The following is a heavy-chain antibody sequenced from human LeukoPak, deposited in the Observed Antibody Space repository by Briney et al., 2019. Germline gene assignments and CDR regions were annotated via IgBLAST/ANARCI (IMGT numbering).Heavy chain of an antibody. D-gene: IGHD1-26*01. CDR2: IYHSGTT. CDR3: ARARDTTSGSNWFDP. J-gene: IGHJ5*02. CDR1: GGSIYGGGYY. V-gene: IGHV4-30-2*01. Sequence: SETLSLTCTVSGGSIYGGGYYWSWIRQPPGKGPEWIGYIYHSGTTYYNPSLKSRVTISIDRSKNQFSLKLSSVTAADTAVYYCARARDTTSGSNWFDPWGQGTLVTVSS.